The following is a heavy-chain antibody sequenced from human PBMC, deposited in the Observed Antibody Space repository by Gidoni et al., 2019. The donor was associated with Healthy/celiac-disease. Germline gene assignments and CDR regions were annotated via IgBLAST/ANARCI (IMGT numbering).Heavy chain of an antibody. J-gene: IGHJ5*02. CDR3: ARGIFGVVRGGFDP. V-gene: IGHV4-31*03. CDR2: IYYSGST. CDR1: GGSISSGGYS. D-gene: IGHD3-3*01. Sequence: QVQLQESGPGLVKPSQTLSLTCTVSGGSISSGGYSWSWIRQHPGKGLEWIGYIYYSGSTYYNPSLKSRVTISVDTSKNQFSLKLSSVTAADTAVYYCARGIFGVVRGGFDPWGQGTLVTVSS.